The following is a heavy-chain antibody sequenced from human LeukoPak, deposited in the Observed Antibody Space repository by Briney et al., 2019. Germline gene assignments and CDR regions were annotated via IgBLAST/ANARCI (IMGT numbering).Heavy chain of an antibody. D-gene: IGHD6-6*01. CDR3: AKDPRIAAAYYFDY. J-gene: IGHJ4*02. CDR1: GLIFSTYG. Sequence: PGGSLRLSCAASGLIFSTYGMHWVRQAPGKGLEWVAVTSKDGRDKHHADSVKGRFTISRDNSKNTLYLQMNSLRAEDTAVYFCAKDPRIAAAYYFDYWGQGTLVTVSS. V-gene: IGHV3-30*18. CDR2: TSKDGRDK.